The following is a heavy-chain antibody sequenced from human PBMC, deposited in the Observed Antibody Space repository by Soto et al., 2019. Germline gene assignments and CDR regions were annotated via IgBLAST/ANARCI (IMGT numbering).Heavy chain of an antibody. CDR1: GFTFSSYA. V-gene: IGHV3-30-3*01. CDR2: ISYDGSNK. Sequence: GGSLRLSCAASGFTFSSYAMHWVRQAPGKGLEWVAVISYDGSNKYYADSVKGRFTISRDNSKNTLYLQMNSLRAEDTAVYYCARTRARMAVAGTIYWGQGTLVTVSS. D-gene: IGHD6-19*01. J-gene: IGHJ4*02. CDR3: ARTRARMAVAGTIY.